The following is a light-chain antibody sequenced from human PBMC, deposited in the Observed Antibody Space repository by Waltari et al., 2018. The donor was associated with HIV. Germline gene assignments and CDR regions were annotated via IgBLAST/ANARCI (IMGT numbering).Light chain of an antibody. CDR2: KDS. Sequence: SYELTQPSSVSVSPGQTARITCSGDVLAKKYARWFQQKPGQAPVLVIYKDSERPSGIPWRFSGSSSGTTVTLTISGAQVEDEADYYCYSAADNNGVFGGGTKLTVL. CDR3: YSAADNNGV. J-gene: IGLJ3*02. V-gene: IGLV3-27*01. CDR1: VLAKKY.